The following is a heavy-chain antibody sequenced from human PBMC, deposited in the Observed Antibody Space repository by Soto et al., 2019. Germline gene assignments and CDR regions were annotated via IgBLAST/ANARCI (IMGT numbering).Heavy chain of an antibody. V-gene: IGHV1-46*01. CDR1: GYSVTSYY. CDR3: ARAGIAYCSSTTCYLYYYVMDV. D-gene: IGHD2-2*01. J-gene: IGHJ6*02. Sequence: RASVKVSCKASGYSVTSYYMHWVRQAPGQGLEWMGIINPNSGSTTYAQKFQGRVTMTRDTSTSTVYIELTSLTSGDTAVYYCARAGIAYCSSTTCYLYYYVMDVWGQGTTVTVSS. CDR2: INPNSGST.